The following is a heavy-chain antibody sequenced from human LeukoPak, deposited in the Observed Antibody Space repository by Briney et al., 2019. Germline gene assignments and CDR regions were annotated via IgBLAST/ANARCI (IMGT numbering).Heavy chain of an antibody. J-gene: IGHJ4*02. CDR1: GFPFSSYA. CDR2: ISYDGSNK. CDR3: ARDYYDSSGYYFDY. D-gene: IGHD3-22*01. Sequence: GGPLKLPCAASGFPFSSYAMHWARQAPAKGLEGLPVISYDGSNKYYADSVKGRFTISRDNSKNTLYLQMNSLRAEDTAVYYCARDYYDSSGYYFDYWGQGTLVTVSS. V-gene: IGHV3-30-3*01.